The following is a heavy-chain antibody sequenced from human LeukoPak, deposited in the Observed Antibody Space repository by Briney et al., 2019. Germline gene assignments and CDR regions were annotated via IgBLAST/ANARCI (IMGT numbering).Heavy chain of an antibody. V-gene: IGHV3-30-3*01. CDR1: GFTFSSYA. J-gene: IGHJ4*02. D-gene: IGHD3-10*01. CDR2: ISYDGSNK. CDR3: AREFVACEVFDY. Sequence: PGGSLRLSCAASGFTFSSYAMHWVRQAPGKGLEWVAVISYDGSNKYYADSVEGRFTISRDNSKNTLYLQMNSLRAEDTAVYYCAREFVACEVFDYWGQGTLVTVSS.